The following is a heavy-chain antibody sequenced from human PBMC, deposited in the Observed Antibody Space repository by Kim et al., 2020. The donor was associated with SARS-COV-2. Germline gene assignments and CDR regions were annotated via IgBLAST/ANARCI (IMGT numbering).Heavy chain of an antibody. V-gene: IGHV3-53*01. CDR2: IYSDGNT. CDR3: ARDVFSVNYFDY. Sequence: GGSLRLSCAASGFTISSNYMNWIRQAPGKGLEWVSSIYSDGNTYYADSVKGRFTISREISKSTVYLQMKSLRAEDTAVYYCARDVFSVNYFDYWGQGILV. CDR1: GFTISSNY. J-gene: IGHJ4*02. D-gene: IGHD3-16*01.